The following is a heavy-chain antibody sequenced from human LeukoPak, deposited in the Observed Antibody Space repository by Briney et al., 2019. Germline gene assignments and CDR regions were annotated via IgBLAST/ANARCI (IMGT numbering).Heavy chain of an antibody. V-gene: IGHV1-18*01. D-gene: IGHD3-10*01. J-gene: IGHJ4*02. CDR2: VSPYNGNT. CDR3: ASGDPSGAYFDY. CDR1: GYSFPSYG. Sequence: ASVKVSCKASGYSFPSYGISWVRQAPGQGLEWMGWVSPYNGNTNYAQMFQGRVTMTTDTSTSTAYMEVRSLRSDDTAVYYCASGDPSGAYFDYWGQGTLVTVSS.